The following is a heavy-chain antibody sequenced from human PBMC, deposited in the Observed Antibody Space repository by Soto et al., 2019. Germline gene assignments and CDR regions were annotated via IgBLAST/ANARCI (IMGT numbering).Heavy chain of an antibody. CDR2: IYHSGSN. CDR1: GYSISSGYY. D-gene: IGHD3-22*01. V-gene: IGHV4-38-2*02. Sequence: PSETLSLTCAVSGYSISSGYYWGWIRQPPGKGLEWIGSIYHSGSNYYNPSLKSRVTISVDTSKNQFSLKLRSVTAADTAVYYYAREDSRTFDPWGQGTLVTVSS. J-gene: IGHJ5*02. CDR3: AREDSRTFDP.